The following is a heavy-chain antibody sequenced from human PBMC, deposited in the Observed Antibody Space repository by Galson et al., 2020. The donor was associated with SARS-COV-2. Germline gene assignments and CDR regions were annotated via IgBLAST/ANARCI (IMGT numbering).Heavy chain of an antibody. CDR3: ARDASWAMCGMEG. D-gene: IGHD1-26*01. J-gene: IGHJ6*02. Sequence: GESLKISCAVSGFTFSSYTINWVRQAPGKGLEWVSAISSNSDYIYYADSVKGRFTISRDNGKNSLYLQMNSLRAEDTAVYYCARDASWAMCGMEGWGQGTTVTGSS. CDR2: ISSNSDYI. CDR1: GFTFSSYT. V-gene: IGHV3-21*01.